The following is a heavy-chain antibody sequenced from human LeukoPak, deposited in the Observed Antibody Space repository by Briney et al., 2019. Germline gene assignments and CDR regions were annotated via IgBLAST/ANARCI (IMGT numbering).Heavy chain of an antibody. CDR2: IYTSGST. CDR1: GGSISSYY. J-gene: IGHJ3*02. CDR3: ARDGYCSSTSCLDAFDI. V-gene: IGHV4-4*07. D-gene: IGHD2-2*03. Sequence: SETLSLTCTVSGGSISSYYWSWIRQPAGKGLEWIGRIYTSGSTNYNPSLKSRVTMSVDTSKNQFSLKLSSVTAADTAVYYCARDGYCSSTSCLDAFDIWGQGTMVTVSS.